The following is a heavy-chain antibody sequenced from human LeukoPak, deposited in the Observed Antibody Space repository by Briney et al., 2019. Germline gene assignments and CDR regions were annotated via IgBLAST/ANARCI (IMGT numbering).Heavy chain of an antibody. V-gene: IGHV4-59*08. CDR2: IYYSGST. CDR3: ARGAWAFDI. D-gene: IGHD3-10*01. Sequence: KSSETLSLTCTVSGGSISSYYWSWIRRPPGKGLEWIGYIYYSGSTNYNPSFKSRVTISVDTSKNQFSLKLSSVTAADTAVYYCARGAWAFDIWGQGTLVTVSS. J-gene: IGHJ3*02. CDR1: GGSISSYY.